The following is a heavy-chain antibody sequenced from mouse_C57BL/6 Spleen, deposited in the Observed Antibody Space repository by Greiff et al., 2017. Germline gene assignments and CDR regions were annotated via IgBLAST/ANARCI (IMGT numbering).Heavy chain of an antibody. CDR2: IDPSDSYP. D-gene: IGHD3-1*01. CDR1: GYTFTSYW. CDR3: ARSGAYALDY. V-gene: IGHV1-50*01. J-gene: IGHJ4*01. Sequence: QVQLQQPGAELVKPGASVKLSCKASGYTFTSYWMQWVKQRPGQGLEWIGEIDPSDSYPNYNQKFTGKATLTVDTASSTAYMQLSSLTSEDAAVYYWARSGAYALDYWGQGTSVTVSS.